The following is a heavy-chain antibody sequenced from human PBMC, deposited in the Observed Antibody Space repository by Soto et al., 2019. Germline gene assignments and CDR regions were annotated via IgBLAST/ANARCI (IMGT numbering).Heavy chain of an antibody. J-gene: IGHJ6*03. CDR3: ARSARPDFYYMDV. Sequence: EVQLAESGGGLAQPGGSLRLSCVASGFTLSGYAMAWVRQAPGKGLEYVSGISSNGVGTYYANSVQGRFTISRDNSKNTVYLQMGSLRPEDMAVYYCARSARPDFYYMDVWGKGTTVTVSS. CDR2: ISSNGVGT. CDR1: GFTLSGYA. V-gene: IGHV3-64*01. D-gene: IGHD6-6*01.